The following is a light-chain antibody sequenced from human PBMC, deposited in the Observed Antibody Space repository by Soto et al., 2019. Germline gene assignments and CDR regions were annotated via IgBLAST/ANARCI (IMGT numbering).Light chain of an antibody. CDR2: GAS. CDR3: EQYNRSPYT. J-gene: IGKJ2*01. Sequence: ESALTQSPGALSLSPRKRATLSCRAGQSVSSTYFSCYQYKPGQDPRLLIYGASSRETGIPDRFSGSGSETDFTLTISRLEPEDLAVYYCEQYNRSPYTFGQGTKLEI. CDR1: QSVSSTY. V-gene: IGKV3-20*01.